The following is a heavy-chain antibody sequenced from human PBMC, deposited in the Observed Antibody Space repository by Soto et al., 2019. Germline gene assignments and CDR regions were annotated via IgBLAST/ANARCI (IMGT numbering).Heavy chain of an antibody. CDR2: INPNSGGT. J-gene: IGHJ3*02. D-gene: IGHD3-9*01. CDR3: VRQSRPPGILTGYYLRFDI. Sequence: GASVKVSCKASGYTFTGYYMHWVRQAPGQGLEWMGWINPNSGGTNYAQKFQGWVTMTRDTSISTAYMELSRLRSDDTAVYYCVRQSRPPGILTGYYLRFDIWGQGTMVTVSS. CDR1: GYTFTGYY. V-gene: IGHV1-2*04.